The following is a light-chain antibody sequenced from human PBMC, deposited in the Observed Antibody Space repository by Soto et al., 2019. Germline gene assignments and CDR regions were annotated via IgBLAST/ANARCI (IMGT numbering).Light chain of an antibody. CDR3: AAWDDSLNGVV. CDR2: SNN. J-gene: IGLJ2*01. Sequence: QSVLTQPPSTAGTPGQRVTISCSGSSSNIGSNTVNWYQQLPGTAPKLLIYSNNQRPSRVPDRFSGSKSGTSASLAISGLQSEDEADYYCAAWDDSLNGVVFGGGTNLTVL. CDR1: SSNIGSNT. V-gene: IGLV1-44*01.